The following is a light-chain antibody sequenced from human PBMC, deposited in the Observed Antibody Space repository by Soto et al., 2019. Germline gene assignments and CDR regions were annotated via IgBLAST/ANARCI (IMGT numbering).Light chain of an antibody. V-gene: IGKV1-5*03. CDR3: QHYNSYSDA. Sequence: DIQMTQSPSTLSGSVGDRVTITCRASQTISSWLAWYQQKPGKAPKLLIYKASTLKSGVPSRFSGSGSGTEFTLTICSPQPDDFANYYCQHYNSYSDAFGQGTKVEL. CDR1: QTISSW. J-gene: IGKJ1*01. CDR2: KAS.